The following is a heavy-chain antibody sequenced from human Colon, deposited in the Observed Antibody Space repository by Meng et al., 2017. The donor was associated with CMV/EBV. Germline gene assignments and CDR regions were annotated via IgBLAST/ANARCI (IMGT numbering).Heavy chain of an antibody. J-gene: IGHJ5*02. V-gene: IGHV3-30-3*01. Sequence: GESLKISCVASGFDISSYGFHWVRQSPGKGLEWVADISFDGANKFGADSLEGRFTASRDNSKNTVYLQMKSLRVEDTAVYYCARTPASYCAGANCYSWFDPWGQGTRVTVSS. CDR3: ARTPASYCAGANCYSWFDP. CDR2: ISFDGANK. CDR1: GFDISSYG. D-gene: IGHD2-21*01.